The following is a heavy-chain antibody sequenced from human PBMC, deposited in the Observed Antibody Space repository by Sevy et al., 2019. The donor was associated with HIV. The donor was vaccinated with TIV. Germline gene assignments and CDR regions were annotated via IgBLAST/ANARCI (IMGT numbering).Heavy chain of an antibody. CDR3: ARALYYDFWSGYPMPYGMDV. D-gene: IGHD3-3*01. CDR1: GGSISSYY. V-gene: IGHV4-59*12. Sequence: SETLSLTCTVSGGSISSYYWSWIRQPPGKGLEWIGYIYYSGSTNYNPSLKSRVTISVDTSKNQFSLKLSSVTAADTAVYYCARALYYDFWSGYPMPYGMDVWGQGTTVTVSS. CDR2: IYYSGST. J-gene: IGHJ6*02.